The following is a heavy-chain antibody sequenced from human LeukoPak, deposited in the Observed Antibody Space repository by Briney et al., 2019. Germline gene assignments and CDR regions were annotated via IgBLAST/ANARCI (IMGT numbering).Heavy chain of an antibody. CDR1: GFTFSSYA. CDR3: ARDGPRVPTIFGTFDR. J-gene: IGHJ5*02. D-gene: IGHD3-3*01. V-gene: IGHV3-23*01. Sequence: GGSLRLSCAASGFTFSSYAMSWVRQAPGKGLEWVSAISGSGGSTYYADSVKGRFTISRDNAKNSLYLQMNSLRAEDTAVYYCARDGPRVPTIFGTFDRWGQGTLVTVSS. CDR2: ISGSGGST.